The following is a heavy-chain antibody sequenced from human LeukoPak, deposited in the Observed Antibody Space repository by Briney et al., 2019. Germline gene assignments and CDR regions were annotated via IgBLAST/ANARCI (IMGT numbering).Heavy chain of an antibody. Sequence: GGSLRLSCAASGFTFNSYGMHWVRQAPGKGLEWVAIISYDESNKYYADSVKGRFTISRDNSKNTLFLQMTSLRAEDTAVYYCAKHPGDFTGIVNYYYMDLWGKETTVTVSS. CDR1: GFTFNSYG. D-gene: IGHD1-26*01. CDR2: ISYDESNK. J-gene: IGHJ6*03. V-gene: IGHV3-30*18. CDR3: AKHPGDFTGIVNYYYMDL.